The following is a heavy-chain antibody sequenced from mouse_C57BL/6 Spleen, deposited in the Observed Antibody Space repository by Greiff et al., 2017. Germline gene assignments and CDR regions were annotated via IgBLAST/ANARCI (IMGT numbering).Heavy chain of an antibody. CDR3: AREAVYYGSSYCDY. J-gene: IGHJ2*01. Sequence: EVHLVESGGGLVKPGGSLKLSCAASGFTFSSYAMSWVRQTPEKRLEWVATISDGGSYTYYPDNVKGRFTISRDNAKNNLYLQMSHLKSEDTAMYYCAREAVYYGSSYCDYWGQGTTLTVSS. CDR1: GFTFSSYA. V-gene: IGHV5-4*01. D-gene: IGHD1-1*01. CDR2: ISDGGSYT.